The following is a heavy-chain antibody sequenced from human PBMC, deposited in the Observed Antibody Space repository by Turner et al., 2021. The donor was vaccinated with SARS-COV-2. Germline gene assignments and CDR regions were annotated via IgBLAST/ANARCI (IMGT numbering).Heavy chain of an antibody. CDR3: SKGVVSFDY. CDR2: IPESSSTT. V-gene: IGHV3-23*01. D-gene: IGHD2-21*01. CDR1: GFTLSSYG. J-gene: IGHJ4*02. Sequence: DVQLLESGGGLVQPGGSLRLSCAASGFTLSSYGMSWVRRAPGKGLEWVPGIPESSSTTYYADSLKGRFNISRDNSESKLYLQMNSLRVEDTAIYYCSKGVVSFDYWGQGVLVTVSS.